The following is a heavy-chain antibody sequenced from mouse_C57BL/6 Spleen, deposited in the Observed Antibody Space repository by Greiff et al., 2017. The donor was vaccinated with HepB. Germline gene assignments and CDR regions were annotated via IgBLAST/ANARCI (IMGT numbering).Heavy chain of an antibody. V-gene: IGHV1-64*01. Sequence: QVQLKQPGAELVKPGASVKLSCKASGYTFTSYWMHWVKQRPGQGLEWIGMIHPNSGSTNYNEKFKSKATLTVDKSSSTAYMQLSSLPSEDSAVYYCARNDYDGFAYWGQGTLVTVSA. CDR3: ARNDYDGFAY. J-gene: IGHJ3*01. CDR1: GYTFTSYW. D-gene: IGHD2-4*01. CDR2: IHPNSGST.